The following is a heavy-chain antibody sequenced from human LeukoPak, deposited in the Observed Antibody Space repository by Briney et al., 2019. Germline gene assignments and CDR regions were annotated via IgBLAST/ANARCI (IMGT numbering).Heavy chain of an antibody. V-gene: IGHV4-39*07. D-gene: IGHD5-12*01. CDR3: AKSNGYSLVDI. J-gene: IGHJ3*02. Sequence: LETLSLTCTVSGGSISSSSYYWGWLRQSPGRGLEWIGSIYYSGRTHHNPSVKSRVTISLDTSRNQFSLKLNSVTAADTAVYYCAKSNGYSLVDIWGQGTMVTVSS. CDR2: IYYSGRT. CDR1: GGSISSSSYY.